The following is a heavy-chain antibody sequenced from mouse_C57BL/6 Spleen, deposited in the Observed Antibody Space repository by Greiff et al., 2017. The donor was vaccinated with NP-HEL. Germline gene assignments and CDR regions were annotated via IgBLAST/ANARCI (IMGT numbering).Heavy chain of an antibody. V-gene: IGHV5-17*01. D-gene: IGHD2-1*01. CDR3: ARTYYYGNYVRAMDY. CDR1: GFTFSDYG. J-gene: IGHJ4*01. Sequence: DVQLVESGGGLVKPGGSLKLSCAASGFTFSDYGMHWVRQAPEKGLEWVAYISSGSSTIYYADTVKGRFTISRDNAKNTLFLQMTNLRSEDTAMYYCARTYYYGNYVRAMDYWGQGTSVTVSS. CDR2: ISSGSSTI.